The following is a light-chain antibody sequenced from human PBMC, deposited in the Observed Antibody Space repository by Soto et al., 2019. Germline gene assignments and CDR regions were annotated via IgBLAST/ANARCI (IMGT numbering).Light chain of an antibody. Sequence: ALTQPASVSGSPGQSITISCTGTSSDVGGYNYVSWYQHHPGKAPKLMIYDVSNPPSGGANRLSCSKAANTASLTIPGLQPGEEADYSRSSYKTSNPRQLVFGPGTRVTV. V-gene: IGLV2-14*03. CDR3: SSYKTSNPRQLV. CDR1: SSDVGGYNY. CDR2: DVS. J-gene: IGLJ1*01.